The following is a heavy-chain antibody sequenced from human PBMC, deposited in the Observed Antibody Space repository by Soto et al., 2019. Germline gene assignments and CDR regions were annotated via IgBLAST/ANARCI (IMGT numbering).Heavy chain of an antibody. J-gene: IGHJ6*02. CDR1: GYTFTGYY. Sequence: ASVKVSFKASGYTFTGYYMHWVRQAPGQGLEWMGWINPNSGVTNYAQKFQGRVTMTRDTSISTAYMELSRLRSDDTAVYYCARALVKRGYYYGMDVWGQGPTVTVSS. CDR2: INPNSGVT. V-gene: IGHV1-2*02. CDR3: ARALVKRGYYYGMDV.